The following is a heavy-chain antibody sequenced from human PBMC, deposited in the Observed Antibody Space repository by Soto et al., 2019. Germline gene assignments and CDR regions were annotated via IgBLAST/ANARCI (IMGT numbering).Heavy chain of an antibody. D-gene: IGHD6-19*01. CDR1: GYTFTSYG. V-gene: IGHV1-18*01. J-gene: IGHJ5*02. CDR2: ISAYNGNT. CDR3: ARDPSGGVAGIFLSHWFDP. Sequence: APVKVSCKASGYTFTSYGISWVRQAPGQGLEWMGWISAYNGNTNYAQKLQGRVNMTTDTSTSTAYMELRSLRSDDPAVYYCARDPSGGVAGIFLSHWFDPWGQGTLVTVSS.